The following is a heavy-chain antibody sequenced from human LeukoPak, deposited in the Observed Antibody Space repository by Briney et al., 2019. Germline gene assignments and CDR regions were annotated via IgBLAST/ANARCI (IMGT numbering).Heavy chain of an antibody. V-gene: IGHV1-8*01. D-gene: IGHD6-19*01. CDR2: MNPNSGNT. CDR3: ARPAVPSSGWSEEGFDY. CDR1: GYTFTSYD. J-gene: IGHJ4*02. Sequence: ASVKVSCKASGYTFTSYDINWARQATGQGLEWMGWMNPNSGNTGYAQKFQGRVTMTRNTSISTAYMELSSLRSEDTAVYYCARPAVPSSGWSEEGFDYWGQGTLVTVSS.